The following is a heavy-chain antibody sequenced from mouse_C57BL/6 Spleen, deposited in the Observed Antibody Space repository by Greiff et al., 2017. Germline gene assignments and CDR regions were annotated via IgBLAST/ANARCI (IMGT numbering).Heavy chain of an antibody. J-gene: IGHJ3*01. Sequence: QVQLQQSGTELVKPGASVKLSCKASGYTFTSYWMHWVKQRPGQGLEWIGNINPSNGGTNYNEKFKSKATLTVDKSSSTAYMQLSSLTSEDSAVYDCASLDSSGYVRFADWGQGTLVTVSA. CDR3: ASLDSSGYVRFAD. CDR1: GYTFTSYW. D-gene: IGHD3-2*02. V-gene: IGHV1-53*01. CDR2: INPSNGGT.